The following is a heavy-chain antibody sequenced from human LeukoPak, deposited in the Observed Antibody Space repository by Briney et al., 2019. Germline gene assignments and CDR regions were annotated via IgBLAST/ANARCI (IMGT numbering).Heavy chain of an antibody. D-gene: IGHD3-22*01. Sequence: SVKVSCKASGGTFSSYAISWVRQAPGQGLEWMGRIIPIFGIANYAQKFQGRVTITVDKSTSTAYMELSSLRPEDTAVYYCARKYYYDSSGYSPHAFDIWGQGTMVTVSS. CDR3: ARKYYYDSSGYSPHAFDI. CDR2: IIPIFGIA. J-gene: IGHJ3*02. V-gene: IGHV1-69*04. CDR1: GGTFSSYA.